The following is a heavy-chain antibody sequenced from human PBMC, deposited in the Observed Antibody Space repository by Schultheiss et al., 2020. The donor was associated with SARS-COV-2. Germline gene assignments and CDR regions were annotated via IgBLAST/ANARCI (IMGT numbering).Heavy chain of an antibody. V-gene: IGHV4-4*02. D-gene: IGHD3-22*01. CDR1: GGSISSSNW. J-gene: IGHJ3*01. CDR3: AREIETSTSSDSSGNDVFDL. CDR2: IYHSGST. Sequence: SETLSLTCAVSGGSISSSNWWSWVRQPPGKGLEWIGEIYHSGSTNYNPSLKSPVTISLDTSKNQFSLKLSSVTAADTAVYYCAREIETSTSSDSSGNDVFDLWGRGTMVTVAS.